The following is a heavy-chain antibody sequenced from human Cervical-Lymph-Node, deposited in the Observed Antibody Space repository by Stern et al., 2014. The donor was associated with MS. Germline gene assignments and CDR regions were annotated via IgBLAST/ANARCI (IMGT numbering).Heavy chain of an antibody. V-gene: IGHV3-33*01. CDR1: GFTFSSYV. Sequence: VQLVQSGGDVVQPGRSLRLSCAASGFTFSSYVMHWVRQAPRKGLEWVAVIRYDGSNEDYADSVKGRFSISRDNSKNTLSLHMNSLRAEDTAVYYCARGGLLITYYFDYWGQGTLVTVSS. D-gene: IGHD2-8*01. CDR2: IRYDGSNE. CDR3: ARGGLLITYYFDY. J-gene: IGHJ4*02.